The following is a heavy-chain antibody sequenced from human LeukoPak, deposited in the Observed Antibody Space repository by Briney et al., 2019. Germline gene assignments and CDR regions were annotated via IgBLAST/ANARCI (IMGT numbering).Heavy chain of an antibody. CDR1: GFSFNMYG. CDR2: VGGGDDI. Sequence: SGGSLRLSCVASGFSFNMYGMRWVRQAPGKGLEGVSRVGGGDDIHYADSVNGRFTGSRDDAKNPVYLQLNSLRVEDTAIYFCAKDGLVTVAGNSDYWGQGTLVTVSS. J-gene: IGHJ4*02. V-gene: IGHV3-23*01. D-gene: IGHD6-19*01. CDR3: AKDGLVTVAGNSDY.